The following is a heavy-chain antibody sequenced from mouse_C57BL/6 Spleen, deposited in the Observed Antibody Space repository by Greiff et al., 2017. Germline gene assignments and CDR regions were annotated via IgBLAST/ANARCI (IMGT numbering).Heavy chain of an antibody. D-gene: IGHD2-2*01. CDR3: ARSVVTRFSY. CDR1: GYTFTSYW. CDR2: IDPSDSET. V-gene: IGHV1-52*01. Sequence: VQLQQPGAELVRPGSSVKLSCKASGYTFTSYWMHWVKQRPIQSLEWIGNIDPSDSETHYNQKFKDKATLTVDKSSSTAYMQLSSLTSEDSAVYYCARSVVTRFSYWGQGTLVTVSA. J-gene: IGHJ3*01.